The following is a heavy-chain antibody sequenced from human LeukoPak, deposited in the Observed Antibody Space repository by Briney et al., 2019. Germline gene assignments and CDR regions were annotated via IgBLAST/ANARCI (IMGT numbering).Heavy chain of an antibody. J-gene: IGHJ5*02. D-gene: IGHD3-22*01. Sequence: GGSLRLSCAASGFTFSNYWMHWVRQAPGKGLVWVSRINSDGINTSYADSVKGRFTISRDNAKNTLNLQMNSLRAEDTAVYYCASSGDSSGYPNWYDPWGQGTLVTVSS. CDR2: INSDGINT. V-gene: IGHV3-74*01. CDR3: ASSGDSSGYPNWYDP. CDR1: GFTFSNYW.